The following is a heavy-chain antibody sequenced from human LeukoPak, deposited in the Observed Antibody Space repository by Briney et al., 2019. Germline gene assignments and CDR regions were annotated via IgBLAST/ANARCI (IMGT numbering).Heavy chain of an antibody. CDR1: GYSFTSYW. J-gene: IGHJ4*02. CDR3: ARRCSSGWYPTLQYYFDY. D-gene: IGHD6-19*01. CDR2: IYPGDSDT. V-gene: IGHV5-51*01. Sequence: GASVKVSCKGSGYSFTSYWIGWVRQMPGKGLEWMGIIYPGDSDTRYSPSFQGQVTISADKSISTAYLQWSSLKASDTAMYYCARRCSSGWYPTLQYYFDYWGQGTLVTVSS.